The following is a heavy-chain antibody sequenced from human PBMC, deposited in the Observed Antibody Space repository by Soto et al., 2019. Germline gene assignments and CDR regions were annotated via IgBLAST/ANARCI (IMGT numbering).Heavy chain of an antibody. CDR3: AREGGYSYGSPYGSGAFDI. CDR2: IYYSGST. J-gene: IGHJ3*02. Sequence: SETLSLTCAVSGDSISSGGYYWSWIRQHPGKGLEWIGYIYYSGSTYYNPSLKSRVTISVDTSKNQFSLKLSSVTAADTAVYYCAREGGYSYGSPYGSGAFDIWGQGTMVTVSS. CDR1: GDSISSGGYY. D-gene: IGHD5-18*01. V-gene: IGHV4-31*11.